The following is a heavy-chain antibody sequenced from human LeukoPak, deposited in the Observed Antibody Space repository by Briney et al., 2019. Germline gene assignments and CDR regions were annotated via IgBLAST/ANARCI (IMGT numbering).Heavy chain of an antibody. J-gene: IGHJ4*02. Sequence: ASVKVSCKASGYTFTGYYMHWVRQAPGQGLEWMGWINPNSGDTKYAQKFQGRVTMTRDTSISTAYMELSRLRSDDTAVYYCASARDSGSYPSPFDYWGQGTLVTVSS. CDR3: ASARDSGSYPSPFDY. V-gene: IGHV1-2*02. D-gene: IGHD1-26*01. CDR1: GYTFTGYY. CDR2: INPNSGDT.